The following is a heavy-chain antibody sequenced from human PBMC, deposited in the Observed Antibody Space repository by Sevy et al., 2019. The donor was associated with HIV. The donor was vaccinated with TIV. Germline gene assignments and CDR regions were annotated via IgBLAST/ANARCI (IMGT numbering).Heavy chain of an antibody. J-gene: IGHJ4*02. CDR1: GFTFDDYA. CDR2: ISWKSGGI. V-gene: IGHV3-9*01. CDR3: AKDTSAAARRGAFDY. D-gene: IGHD6-13*01. Sequence: GGSLRLSCVASGFTFDDYAMHWVRQAPGKGLEWVSGISWKSGGISYADSVKGRFTISRDNVKKSLCLQMNSLRAEDTTLYYCAKDTSAAARRGAFDYWGQGTLVTVSS.